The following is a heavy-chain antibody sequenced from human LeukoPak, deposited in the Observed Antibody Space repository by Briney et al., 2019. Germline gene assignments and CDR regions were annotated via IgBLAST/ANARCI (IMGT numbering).Heavy chain of an antibody. CDR3: TRQFSSPFDY. J-gene: IGHJ4*02. Sequence: GGSLRLSCAASGFTFSGSAMHWVRQASGKGLEWVGRIRSKANSYATAYAASVKGRFTISRDDSKNTAYLQMNSLKTEDTAVYYCTRQFSSPFDYWGRGTLVTVSS. V-gene: IGHV3-73*01. D-gene: IGHD6-13*01. CDR2: IRSKANSYAT. CDR1: GFTFSGSA.